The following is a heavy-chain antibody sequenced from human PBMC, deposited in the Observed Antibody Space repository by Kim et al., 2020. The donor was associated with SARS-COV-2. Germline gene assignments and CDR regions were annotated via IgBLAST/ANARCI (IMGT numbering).Heavy chain of an antibody. Sequence: GGSLRLSCAASGFTFSSYSMNWVRQAPGKGLEWVSYISSSSSTIYYADSVKGRFTLSRDNAKNSLYLQMNSLRAEDTAVYYCARDSCGGDCFYYYYGMDVWGQGTTVPVYS. D-gene: IGHD2-21*02. CDR1: GFTFSSYS. V-gene: IGHV3-48*01. CDR2: ISSSSSTI. J-gene: IGHJ6*02. CDR3: ARDSCGGDCFYYYYGMDV.